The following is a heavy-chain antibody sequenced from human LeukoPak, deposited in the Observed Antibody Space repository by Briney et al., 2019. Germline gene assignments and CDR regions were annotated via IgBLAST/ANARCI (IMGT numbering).Heavy chain of an antibody. CDR3: AKDGGLWISAHWGDS. Sequence: GGSLRLSCAASGFIFSNYGMNWVRQAPGKGLEWVAAISASGSATSYADSVRGRFTISRDDSKNTLYLQMNSLRAEDTAVYYCAKDGGLWISAHWGDSWGRGTLVTVSS. V-gene: IGHV3-23*01. CDR1: GFIFSNYG. J-gene: IGHJ4*02. CDR2: ISASGSAT. D-gene: IGHD2-2*03.